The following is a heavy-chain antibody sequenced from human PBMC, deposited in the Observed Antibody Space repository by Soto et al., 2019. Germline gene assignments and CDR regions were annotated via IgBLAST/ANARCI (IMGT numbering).Heavy chain of an antibody. CDR3: ARGKDIVLMVSRVPDYMDV. V-gene: IGHV3-21*01. D-gene: IGHD2-8*01. CDR1: GFTFSSYS. Sequence: GGSLRLSCAASGFTFSSYSMNWVRQAPGKGLEWVSSISSSSSYIYYADSVKGRFTISRDNAKNSLYLQMNSLRAEDTAVYYCARGKDIVLMVSRVPDYMDVWGKGTTVTVSS. J-gene: IGHJ6*03. CDR2: ISSSSSYI.